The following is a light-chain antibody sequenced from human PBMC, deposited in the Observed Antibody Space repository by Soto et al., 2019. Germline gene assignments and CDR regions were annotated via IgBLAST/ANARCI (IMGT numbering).Light chain of an antibody. J-gene: IGKJ1*01. V-gene: IGKV4-1*01. CDR3: QQHYTTPRT. CDR2: WAS. Sequence: DVVMTQSPESLAVSLGERATINCKSSRSIIYNSNNQNSLAGYQQKPGQPPKLLIYWASIRGSGVPDRFSGSGSGTEFTLTISSLQAEDVAVYYCQQHYTTPRTFGQGTRVEIK. CDR1: RSIIYNSNNQNS.